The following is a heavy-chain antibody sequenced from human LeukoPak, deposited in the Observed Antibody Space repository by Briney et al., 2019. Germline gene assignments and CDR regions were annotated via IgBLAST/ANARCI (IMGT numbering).Heavy chain of an antibody. V-gene: IGHV3-23*01. Sequence: GGSLRLSCAVSGFTFSSYTMNWVRQAPGKGLEWVSTITGSGLSTYYADSVKGRFTISRDNSENTLYLQMNSLRPEDTSVYYCARSPTSWYFDYWGQGTLVTVSS. CDR3: ARSPTSWYFDY. D-gene: IGHD2-2*01. CDR2: ITGSGLST. CDR1: GFTFSSYT. J-gene: IGHJ4*02.